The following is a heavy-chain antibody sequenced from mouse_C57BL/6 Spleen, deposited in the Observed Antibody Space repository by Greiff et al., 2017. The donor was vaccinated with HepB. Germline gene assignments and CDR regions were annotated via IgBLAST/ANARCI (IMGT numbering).Heavy chain of an antibody. V-gene: IGHV1-82*01. CDR2: IYPGDGDT. Sequence: QVQLKQSGPELVKPGASVKISCKASGYAFSSSWMNWVKQRPGKGLEWIGRIYPGDGDTNYNGKFKGKATLTADKSSSTAYMQLSSLTSEGSAVYFCARSTTVVATSFDYWGQGTTLTVSS. J-gene: IGHJ2*01. CDR3: ARSTTVVATSFDY. CDR1: GYAFSSSW. D-gene: IGHD1-1*01.